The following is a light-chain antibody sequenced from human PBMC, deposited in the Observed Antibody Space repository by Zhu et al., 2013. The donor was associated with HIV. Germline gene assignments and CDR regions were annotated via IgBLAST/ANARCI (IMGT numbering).Light chain of an antibody. CDR1: SGHNSYA. Sequence: QPVLTQSPSASASLGASVKLTCTLSSGHNSYAIAWHQQQPEKGPRYLMKLNSDGSHSKGDGIPDRFSGSSSGAERYLTISRLQSEDEADYYCQTWDTGIQVFGGGTKLTVL. CDR2: LNSDGSH. CDR3: QTWDTGIQV. V-gene: IGLV4-69*01. J-gene: IGLJ3*02.